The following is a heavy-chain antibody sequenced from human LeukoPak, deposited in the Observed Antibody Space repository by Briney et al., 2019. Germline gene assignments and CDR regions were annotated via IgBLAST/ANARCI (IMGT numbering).Heavy chain of an antibody. D-gene: IGHD5-18*01. CDR3: AKVDSGYSYGYLLGAFDI. CDR1: GFTFSSYG. Sequence: GGSLRLSCAASGFTFSSYGMHWVRQAPGKGLEWVAFIRYDGSNKYYADSVKGRFTISRDNSNNTLYLQMNSLRAEDTAVYYCAKVDSGYSYGYLLGAFDIWGQGTMVTVSS. V-gene: IGHV3-30*02. J-gene: IGHJ3*02. CDR2: IRYDGSNK.